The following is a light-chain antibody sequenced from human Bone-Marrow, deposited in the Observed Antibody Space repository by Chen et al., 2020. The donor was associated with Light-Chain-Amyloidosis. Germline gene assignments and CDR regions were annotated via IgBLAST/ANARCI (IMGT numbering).Light chain of an antibody. CDR1: NIGSPS. CDR2: DDS. J-gene: IGLJ3*02. Sequence: SYVLTQPSSVSVAQVQTATIACGGNNIGSPSVHWYQQTPGQAPLLVVYDDSDRPSGIPERLSGSNSGNTATLTISRVEAGDEADYYCQVWDRSSDRPVFGGGTKLTVL. V-gene: IGLV3-21*02. CDR3: QVWDRSSDRPV.